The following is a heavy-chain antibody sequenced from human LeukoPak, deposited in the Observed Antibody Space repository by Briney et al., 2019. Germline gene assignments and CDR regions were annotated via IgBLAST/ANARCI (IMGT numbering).Heavy chain of an antibody. V-gene: IGHV4-30-4*01. CDR3: ARDLGAAAGTVSFDY. CDR2: IYYSGST. Sequence: SETLSLTCTVSGGSISSGDYYWSWIRQPPGKGLEWIGYIYYSGSTYYNPSLKSRVTISVDTSRNQFSLKLSSVTAADTAVYYCARDLGAAAGTVSFDYWGQGTLVTVSS. D-gene: IGHD6-13*01. J-gene: IGHJ4*02. CDR1: GGSISSGDYY.